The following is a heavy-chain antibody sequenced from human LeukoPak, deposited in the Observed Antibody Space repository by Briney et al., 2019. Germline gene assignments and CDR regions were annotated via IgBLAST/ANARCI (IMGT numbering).Heavy chain of an antibody. CDR1: GGSISSYC. CDR2: IYTSGST. D-gene: IGHD4-17*01. J-gene: IGHJ4*02. V-gene: IGHV4-4*07. CDR3: ARGPNEGDYAFDY. Sequence: SETLSLTCTVSGGSISSYCWSWIRQPAGKGLEWIGRIYTSGSTNYNPSLKSRVTMSVDTSKNQFSLKMSSVTAADTAVYYCARGPNEGDYAFDYWGQGTLVTVSS.